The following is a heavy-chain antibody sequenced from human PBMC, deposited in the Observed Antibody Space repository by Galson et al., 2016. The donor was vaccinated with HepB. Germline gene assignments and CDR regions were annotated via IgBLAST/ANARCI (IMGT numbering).Heavy chain of an antibody. J-gene: IGHJ4*02. CDR3: SKGDPFNPRHQLDYFES. D-gene: IGHD1-1*01. CDR2: ISGNGIDT. V-gene: IGHV3-23*01. CDR1: GFTFSKFA. Sequence: SLRLSCAASGFTFSKFAMAWVRQAPGKGLEWVALISGNGIDTYYADSVKGRFTMSRDNFENTVLLQMNSLGVEDTAIYYCSKGDPFNPRHQLDYFESWGQGNLVTVSS.